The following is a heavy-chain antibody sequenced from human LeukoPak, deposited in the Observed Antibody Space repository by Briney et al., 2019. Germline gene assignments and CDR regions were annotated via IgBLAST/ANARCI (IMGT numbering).Heavy chain of an antibody. D-gene: IGHD3-10*02. J-gene: IGHJ4*02. CDR1: GGSISTYY. Sequence: SETLSLTCAVSGGSISTYYWSWVRQPPGKGLEWIGNMHPGGTTKFHPSLEGRVTMSIDTSNKQFSLRLRSVTAAGTATYYCAKTGSLFGRFLDHWGPGALVIVSS. CDR3: AKTGSLFGRFLDH. CDR2: MHPGGTT. V-gene: IGHV4-59*01.